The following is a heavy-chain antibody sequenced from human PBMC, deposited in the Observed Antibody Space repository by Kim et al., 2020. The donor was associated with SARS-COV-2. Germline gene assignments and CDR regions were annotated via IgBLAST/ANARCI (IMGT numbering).Heavy chain of an antibody. CDR1: GGSFSGYY. J-gene: IGHJ6*02. CDR3: ASRVQYQLLWGGTRYGMDV. Sequence: SETLSLTCAVYGGSFSGYYWSWIRQPPGKGLEWIGEINHSGSTNYNPSLKSRVTISVDTSKNQFSLKLSSVTAADTAVYYCASRVQYQLLWGGTRYGMDVWGQGTTVTVSS. V-gene: IGHV4-34*01. D-gene: IGHD2-2*01. CDR2: INHSGST.